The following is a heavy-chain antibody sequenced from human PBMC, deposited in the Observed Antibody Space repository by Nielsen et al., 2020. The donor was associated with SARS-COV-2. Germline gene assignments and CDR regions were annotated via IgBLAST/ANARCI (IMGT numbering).Heavy chain of an antibody. D-gene: IGHD2-15*01. CDR1: GGSFSGYY. Sequence: SETLSLTCAVYGGSFSGYYWSWIRQPPGKGLEWIGEINHSGSTNYNPSLKSRVTISVDTSKNQFSLKLSSVTAADTAVYYCARVLGVARDLGWFDPWGQGTLVTVSA. CDR2: INHSGST. CDR3: ARVLGVARDLGWFDP. J-gene: IGHJ5*02. V-gene: IGHV4-34*01.